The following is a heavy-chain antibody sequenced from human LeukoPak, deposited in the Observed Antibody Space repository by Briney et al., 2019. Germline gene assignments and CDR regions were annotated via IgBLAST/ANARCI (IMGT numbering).Heavy chain of an antibody. CDR3: AREEGNGSGSYFYYYYMDV. Sequence: SETLSLTCTVSGYSISSGYYWGWIRQPRGKGLEWIGSIYHSGSTYYNPSLKSRVTISVDTSKNQFSLKLSSVTAADTAVYYCAREEGNGSGSYFYYYYMDVWGKGTTVTVSS. J-gene: IGHJ6*03. CDR2: IYHSGST. D-gene: IGHD3-10*01. V-gene: IGHV4-38-2*02. CDR1: GYSISSGYY.